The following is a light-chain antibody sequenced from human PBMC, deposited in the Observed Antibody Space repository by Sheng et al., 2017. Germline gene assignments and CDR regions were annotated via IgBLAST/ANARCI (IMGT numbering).Light chain of an antibody. CDR1: SSDIGSNNY. CDR3: SSYTSRSKL. J-gene: IGLJ2*01. V-gene: IGLV2-14*01. CDR2: DVS. Sequence: QSALTQPASVSGSPGQSITISCTGTSSDIGSNNYVSWYQQHPGKAPKLMIYDVSNRPSGVSNRFSGSKSGNTASLTISGLQAEDEADYYCSSYTSRSKLFGGGTKLTVL.